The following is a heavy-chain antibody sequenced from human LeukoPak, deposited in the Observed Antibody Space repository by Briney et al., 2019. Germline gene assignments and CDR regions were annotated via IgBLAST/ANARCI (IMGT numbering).Heavy chain of an antibody. CDR3: ARAWTGTGPGDC. D-gene: IGHD1-1*01. Sequence: PGRSLRLSCAASGFTLSTFWMGWGRQAPGKGLEWVASIKQDGSEKYYVESVQGRFTISRDNAKNSVYLQMNNLRVEDTALYYCARAWTGTGPGDCWGQGTLVTVSS. CDR2: IKQDGSEK. J-gene: IGHJ4*02. CDR1: GFTLSTFW. V-gene: IGHV3-7*04.